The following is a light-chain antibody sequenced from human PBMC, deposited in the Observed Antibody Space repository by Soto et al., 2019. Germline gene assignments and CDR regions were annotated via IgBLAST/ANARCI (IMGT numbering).Light chain of an antibody. CDR2: GAS. CDR1: QRVGSSS. V-gene: IGKV3-20*01. Sequence: EIVLTQSPGTLSLSPGDRATLSCRASQRVGSSSIVWYQQKPGQAPRLLIYGASSRATGIPDRFRGSGSGTEFTLTISRLDSEDFAVYYCQRYGTSPTFGGGTKVESK. CDR3: QRYGTSPT. J-gene: IGKJ4*01.